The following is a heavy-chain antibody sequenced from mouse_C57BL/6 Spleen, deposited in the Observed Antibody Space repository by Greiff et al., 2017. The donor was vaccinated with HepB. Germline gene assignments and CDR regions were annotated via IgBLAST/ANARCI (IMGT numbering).Heavy chain of an antibody. CDR1: GYTFTDYY. V-gene: IGHV1-26*01. Sequence: VQLKQSGPELVKPGASVKISCKASGYTFTDYYMNWVKQSHGKSLEWIGDINPNNGGTSYNQKFKGKATLTVDKSSSTAYMELRSLTSEDSAVYYCARSFITTWAMDYWGQGTSVTVSS. D-gene: IGHD1-1*01. CDR3: ARSFITTWAMDY. CDR2: INPNNGGT. J-gene: IGHJ4*01.